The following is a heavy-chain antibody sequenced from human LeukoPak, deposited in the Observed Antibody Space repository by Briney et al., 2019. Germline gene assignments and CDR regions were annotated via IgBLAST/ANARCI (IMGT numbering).Heavy chain of an antibody. CDR1: GFIFSRFG. Sequence: GRSLRLSCAASGFIFSRFGMHWVRRAPGKGLEWVAVIYNDGSKKYYGDSVKGRFTISRDNSKNIVYLQMNSLRAEDTALYYCAKGWDMTFYAFGIWGQGTMVTVSS. J-gene: IGHJ3*02. CDR3: AKGWDMTFYAFGI. D-gene: IGHD1-26*01. V-gene: IGHV3-33*03. CDR2: IYNDGSKK.